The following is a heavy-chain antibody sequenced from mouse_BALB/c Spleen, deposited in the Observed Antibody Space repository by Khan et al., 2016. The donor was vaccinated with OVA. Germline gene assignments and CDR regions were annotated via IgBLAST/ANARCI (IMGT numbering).Heavy chain of an antibody. J-gene: IGHJ1*01. CDR1: GYSITSDYA. Sequence: EVQLQESGPGLVKPSQSLSLTCTVTGYSITSDYAWNWIRQFPGNKLEWMGYISYSGSTSYNPSLKSRISITRDTSKNQFFLQLNSVTTEDTATXSCARSEACGSSYNRYLNVRGAGTTVSVS. V-gene: IGHV3-2*02. CDR3: ARSEACGSSYNRYLNV. CDR2: ISYSGST. D-gene: IGHD1-1*01.